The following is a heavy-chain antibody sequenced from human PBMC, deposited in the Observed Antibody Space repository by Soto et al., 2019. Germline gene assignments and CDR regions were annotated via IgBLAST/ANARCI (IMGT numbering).Heavy chain of an antibody. CDR2: IYYSGST. CDR1: GGSASSGSSY. Sequence: QVQLQESGPGLVKPSETLSLTCTVSGGSASSGSSYWSWIRRPPGKGLEWIGNIYYSGSTNYNPSLQSRVTISVDTSKAHVSRRLSSATAADTAVYYCARDAPPRPSYGMDVWGQGTTVTVSS. CDR3: ARDAPPRPSYGMDV. J-gene: IGHJ6*02. V-gene: IGHV4-61*03.